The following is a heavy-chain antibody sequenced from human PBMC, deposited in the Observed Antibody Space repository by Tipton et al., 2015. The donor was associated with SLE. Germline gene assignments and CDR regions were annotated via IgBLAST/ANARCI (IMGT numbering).Heavy chain of an antibody. CDR1: GFTFSGSA. D-gene: IGHD2-2*01. Sequence: GSLRLSCAASGFTFSGSAMHWVRQASGKGLEWVGRIRTKPSNYATTYAASVKGRFTISRDDSEDTAYLQMNSLETEDTAVYYCIRGVPNRSSWYWGQGTLVTVST. J-gene: IGHJ4*02. CDR3: IRGVPNRSSWY. CDR2: IRTKPSNYAT. V-gene: IGHV3-73*01.